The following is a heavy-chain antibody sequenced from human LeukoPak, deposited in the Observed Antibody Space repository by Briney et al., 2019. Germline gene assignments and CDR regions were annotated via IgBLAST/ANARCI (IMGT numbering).Heavy chain of an antibody. CDR1: GGTFSNFA. Sequence: SVKVSCKASGGTFSNFAFSWVRQAPGQGLQWVGRIIPIVDVTSYAQNFKGRVTITADESTTTAYMELSSLRSEETAVYYWAGEMGDREFSFDYWGQGTLVTVSS. D-gene: IGHD3-10*01. J-gene: IGHJ4*02. V-gene: IGHV1-69*04. CDR2: IIPIVDVT. CDR3: AGEMGDREFSFDY.